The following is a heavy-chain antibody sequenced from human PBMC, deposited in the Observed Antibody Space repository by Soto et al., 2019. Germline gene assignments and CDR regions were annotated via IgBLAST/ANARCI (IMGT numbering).Heavy chain of an antibody. CDR2: ISAYNGNT. CDR1: GYTFTGYG. CDR3: ARWHIVLVVPAAITYYGMDV. V-gene: IGHV1-18*04. D-gene: IGHD2-2*02. Sequence: GASVKVACNASGYTFTGYGMGWVRQAPGQGLEWMGWISAYNGNTNYAQKLQGRVTMTTDTSTSTAYMELRSLRSDDTAVYYCARWHIVLVVPAAITYYGMDVWGQGTTVTVSS. J-gene: IGHJ6*02.